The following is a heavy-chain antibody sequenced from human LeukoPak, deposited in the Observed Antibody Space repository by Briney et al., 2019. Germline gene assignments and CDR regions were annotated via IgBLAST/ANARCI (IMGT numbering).Heavy chain of an antibody. CDR1: GFTFSSYA. V-gene: IGHV3-30-3*01. D-gene: IGHD3-10*01. J-gene: IGHJ4*02. CDR2: ISYDGSNK. CDR3: ARGYGSGSSAFDY. Sequence: GGSLRLSCAASGFTFSSYAIHWVRQAPGKGLEWVAIISYDGSNKYYADSVKGRFTISRDNSKNTLYVQMNSLRVEDTAVFYCARGYGSGSSAFDYWGQGTLVTVSS.